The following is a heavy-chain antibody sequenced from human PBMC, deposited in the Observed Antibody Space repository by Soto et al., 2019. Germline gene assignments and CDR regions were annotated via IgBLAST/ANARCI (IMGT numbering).Heavy chain of an antibody. Sequence: SETLSLTCTVSGDSVTSGSYFWTWIRQPPGKRLEWIGYVYSSGGNNYNPSLKSRVTISLHTSKNQFSLELNSVTAADTAVFYCARARPLLRGYPLDSWGQGTLVTVSS. D-gene: IGHD3-10*01. CDR2: VYSSGGN. CDR1: GDSVTSGSYF. V-gene: IGHV4-61*01. CDR3: ARARPLLRGYPLDS. J-gene: IGHJ4*02.